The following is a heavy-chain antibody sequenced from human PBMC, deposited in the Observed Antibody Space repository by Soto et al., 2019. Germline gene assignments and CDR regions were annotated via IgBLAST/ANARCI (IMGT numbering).Heavy chain of an antibody. CDR1: GGTFSSYG. Sequence: QVLLVQSGAEVKKPGSSVKVSCKASGGTFSSYGISWVRQTPGRGLEWMGGIIPLFGTTNYAQKFRGRVTVTADESTSTVYMELRSLSFEDTAIYYCARAHGSSWYNWFDPWGQGTLGTVSS. CDR2: IIPLFGTT. V-gene: IGHV1-69*01. J-gene: IGHJ5*02. CDR3: ARAHGSSWYNWFDP. D-gene: IGHD6-13*01.